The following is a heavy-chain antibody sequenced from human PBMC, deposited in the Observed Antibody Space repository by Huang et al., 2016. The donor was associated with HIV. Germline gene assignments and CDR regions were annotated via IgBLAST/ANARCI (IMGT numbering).Heavy chain of an antibody. CDR1: GFSVSDNY. D-gene: IGHD3-10*01. J-gene: IGHJ4*02. Sequence: EVQLVESGGGLIQPGGSLRLSCAASGFSVSDNYMTWVRQAPGKVLECVSGLFSGGATYYADSVKGRFTISRDKAKNTLFLQMNSLRAEDTAVYYCARGEWFGELTLDYWGQGTLVTVSS. V-gene: IGHV3-53*01. CDR2: LFSGGAT. CDR3: ARGEWFGELTLDY.